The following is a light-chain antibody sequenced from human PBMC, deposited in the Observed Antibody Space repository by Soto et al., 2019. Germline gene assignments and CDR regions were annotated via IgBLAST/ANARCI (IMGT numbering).Light chain of an antibody. CDR3: SSSAGSGSFYV. Sequence: QSVLTQPVSVSGSPGQSITISCTGTSSDLGSYNLVSWYQQHPGKAPKLMVYDVTNQPSGVSNRFSGSKSDNTASLTISGLHAEDAADYCSSSSAGSGSFYVFGSGTKVTVL. CDR2: DVT. J-gene: IGLJ1*01. CDR1: SSDLGSYNL. V-gene: IGLV2-23*02.